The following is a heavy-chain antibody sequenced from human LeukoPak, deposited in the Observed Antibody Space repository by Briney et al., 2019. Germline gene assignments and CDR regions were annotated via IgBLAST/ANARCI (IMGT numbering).Heavy chain of an antibody. J-gene: IGHJ4*02. Sequence: GGSLRLSCAASGFTFSIYGMHWVRQAPGKGLEWVAFIPYDGSIKYYAGSVKGRFTLSRDNFKKQPYLQINSLRTQDKALYYCGKDQVNRYSKGLPYYLDYWGQGTVVTDSS. CDR2: IPYDGSIK. D-gene: IGHD6-13*01. CDR1: GFTFSIYG. V-gene: IGHV3-30*02. CDR3: GKDQVNRYSKGLPYYLDY.